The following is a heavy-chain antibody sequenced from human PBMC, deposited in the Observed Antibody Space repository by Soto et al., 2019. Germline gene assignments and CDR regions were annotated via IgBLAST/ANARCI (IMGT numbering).Heavy chain of an antibody. CDR3: AREHYGNSACFDP. Sequence: QVQLVQSGAEVEKPGASVKVSCKASGYTFPSYDINWVRQATGQGLEWMGWMNPNSGNTGYAQKCQGRVTMTRNTSVSTAFRELSSLRSEDSAVYFCAREHYGNSACFDPWGQGTLVTVSS. J-gene: IGHJ5*02. V-gene: IGHV1-8*01. CDR1: GYTFPSYD. CDR2: MNPNSGNT. D-gene: IGHD3-10*01.